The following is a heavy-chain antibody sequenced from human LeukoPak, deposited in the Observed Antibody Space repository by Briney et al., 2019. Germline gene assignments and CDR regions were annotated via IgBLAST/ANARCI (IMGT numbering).Heavy chain of an antibody. V-gene: IGHV4-34*01. CDR3: ARGYISGSFFEY. CDR2: INPSGST. CDR1: GASFSGHY. D-gene: IGHD3-10*01. Sequence: SETLSLTCTVYGASFSGHYWTWIRQPPGKGLEWIGEINPSGSTNYNPSLKSRVTISVDTSKNEFSLKLRSVTAADMAVYYCARGYISGSFFEYGGKGALFTISS. J-gene: IGHJ4*02.